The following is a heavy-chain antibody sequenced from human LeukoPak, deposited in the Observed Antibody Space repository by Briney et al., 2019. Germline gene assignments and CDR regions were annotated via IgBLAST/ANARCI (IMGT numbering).Heavy chain of an antibody. CDR1: GGSISSYY. V-gene: IGHV4-59*01. Sequence: SETLSLTCTVSGGSISSYYWSWIRQPPGKGLEWIGYIYYSGSTNYNPSLKSRVTISVDTSKNQFSLKLSPVTAADTAVYYCARGVPATGPDYWGQGTLVTVSS. D-gene: IGHD2-2*01. CDR2: IYYSGST. CDR3: ARGVPATGPDY. J-gene: IGHJ4*02.